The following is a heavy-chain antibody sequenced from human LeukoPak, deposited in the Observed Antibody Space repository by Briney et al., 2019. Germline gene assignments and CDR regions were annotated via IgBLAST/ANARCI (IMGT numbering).Heavy chain of an antibody. CDR2: IIPIFGTG. Sequence: ASVKVSCKASGGTFSSYAISWVRQAPGQGLEWMGGIIPIFGTGNYAQKFQGRVTITADKSTSTAYMELSSLRSEDTAVYYCASRPISGGGYEINYYYYYMDVWGKGTTVTVSS. CDR3: ASRPISGGGYEINYYYYYMDV. CDR1: GGTFSSYA. J-gene: IGHJ6*03. D-gene: IGHD5-12*01. V-gene: IGHV1-69*06.